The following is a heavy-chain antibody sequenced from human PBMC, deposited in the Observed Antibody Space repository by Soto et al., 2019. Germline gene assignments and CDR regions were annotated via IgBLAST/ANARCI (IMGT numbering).Heavy chain of an antibody. CDR1: GFTFSSYA. D-gene: IGHD2-2*02. V-gene: IGHV3-30-3*01. CDR3: ARVTRLGYCNSTSCYTDYYYGMDV. Sequence: GGSLRLSCAASGFTFSSYAMHWVRQAPGKGLEWVAVISYDGSNKYYADSVKGRFTISRDNSKNTLYLQMNSLRAEDTAVYYCARVTRLGYCNSTSCYTDYYYGMDVWGQGTTVTVSS. J-gene: IGHJ6*02. CDR2: ISYDGSNK.